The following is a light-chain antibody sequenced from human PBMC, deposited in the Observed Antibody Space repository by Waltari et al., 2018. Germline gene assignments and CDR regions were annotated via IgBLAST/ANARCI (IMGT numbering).Light chain of an antibody. V-gene: IGKV3D-15*01. CDR3: QQYDYWPRT. CDR1: QSVRNN. J-gene: IGKJ1*01. CDR2: DTS. Sequence: EIVMTQSPVTLSVSPGERATLSCRASQSVRNNLAWYQQKPGQAPRLLIYDTSARATGVPARFSGSGSGTQFTLTISSLQSKDFALYYCQQYDYWPRTFGQGTKVDVK.